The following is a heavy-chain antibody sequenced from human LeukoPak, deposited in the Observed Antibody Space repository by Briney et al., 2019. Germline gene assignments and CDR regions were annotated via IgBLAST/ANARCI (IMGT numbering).Heavy chain of an antibody. Sequence: PGGSLRLSCAASGFTFSSYSMNWVRQAPGKGLEWVSSISSSSSYIYYADSVKGRFTISRDNAKNSLYLQMNSLRAEDTAVYYCASGLRWQSYYYYGMDVWGQGTTVTVSS. CDR2: ISSSSSYI. V-gene: IGHV3-21*01. CDR3: ASGLRWQSYYYYGMDV. D-gene: IGHD5-24*01. CDR1: GFTFSSYS. J-gene: IGHJ6*02.